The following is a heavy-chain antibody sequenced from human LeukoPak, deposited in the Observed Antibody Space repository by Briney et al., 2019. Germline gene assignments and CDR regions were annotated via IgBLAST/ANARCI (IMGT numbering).Heavy chain of an antibody. CDR1: GGSISSYY. Sequence: SETLSLTCTVSGGSISSYYWSWIRQPPGEGLEWIGYINYSGSTNYNPSLKSRVAISVDTSKNQFSLKLSSVTTGDTAVYYCARGYGRDGYRTLDYWGQGTLVTVSS. J-gene: IGHJ4*02. V-gene: IGHV4-59*01. D-gene: IGHD5-24*01. CDR3: ARGYGRDGYRTLDY. CDR2: INYSGST.